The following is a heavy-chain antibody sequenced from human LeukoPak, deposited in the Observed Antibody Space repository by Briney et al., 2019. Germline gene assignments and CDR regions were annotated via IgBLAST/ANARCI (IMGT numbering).Heavy chain of an antibody. V-gene: IGHV3-48*02. CDR1: GFTFSSYS. J-gene: IGHJ3*02. Sequence: QPGGSLRLSCAASGFTFSSYSMNWVRQAPGKGLEWVSYISSSSSTIYYADSVKGRFTISRDNAKNSLYLQMNSLRDEDTAVYYCAREGTAAGTLGAFDIWGQGTMVTVSS. CDR2: ISSSSSTI. CDR3: AREGTAAGTLGAFDI. D-gene: IGHD6-13*01.